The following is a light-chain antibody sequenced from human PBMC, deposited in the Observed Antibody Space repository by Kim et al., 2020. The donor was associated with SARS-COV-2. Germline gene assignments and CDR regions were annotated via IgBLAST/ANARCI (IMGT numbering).Light chain of an antibody. J-gene: IGKJ4*01. V-gene: IGKV3-15*01. CDR2: GAS. CDR1: QSVSSN. CDR3: QQYNNWPLT. Sequence: VSPGERAPLSCRASQSVSSNLAWYQQKPGQAPRLLIYGASTRATGIPASFSGSGSGTEFTLTISSLQSEDFAVYYCQQYNNWPLTFGGGTKVDIK.